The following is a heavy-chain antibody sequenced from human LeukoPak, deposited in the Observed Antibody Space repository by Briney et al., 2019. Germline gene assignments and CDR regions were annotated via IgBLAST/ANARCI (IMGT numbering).Heavy chain of an antibody. CDR3: ARAGANSGSYGDWFDP. V-gene: IGHV1-3*01. Sequence: ASVKVSCKASGYTFTSYAMHWVRQAPGQRLEWMGWINAGNGNTKYSQKFQGRVTITRDTSASTAYMELSSLRSEDTAVYYCARAGANSGSYGDWFDPWGQGTLVTVSS. CDR2: INAGNGNT. D-gene: IGHD1-26*01. CDR1: GYTFTSYA. J-gene: IGHJ5*02.